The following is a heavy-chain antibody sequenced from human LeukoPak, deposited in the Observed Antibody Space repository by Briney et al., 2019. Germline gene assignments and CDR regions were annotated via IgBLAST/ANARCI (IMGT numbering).Heavy chain of an antibody. D-gene: IGHD3/OR15-3a*01. V-gene: IGHV3-74*01. CDR1: GFTFSSYW. Sequence: GGSLRLSCAASGFTFSSYWMHWVRQVPGKGLVWVSRVNSDGSDTGYAAPGKGRFTISRDNAKNTLYLQMNSLRVEDTAVYYCARDRDWLPLDYWGQGTLVTVSS. CDR3: ARDRDWLPLDY. J-gene: IGHJ4*02. CDR2: VNSDGSDT.